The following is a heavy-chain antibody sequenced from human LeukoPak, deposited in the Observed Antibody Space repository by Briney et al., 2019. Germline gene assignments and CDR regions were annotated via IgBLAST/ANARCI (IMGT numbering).Heavy chain of an antibody. J-gene: IGHJ6*03. Sequence: SETLSLTCTVSGGSISRYYWSWIRQPPGKGLEWIGYIYYSGSTNYNPSLKSRVTISVDTSKNQFSLKLSSVTAADTAVYYCARVAGLRFFYMDVWGKGTTVTVSS. CDR2: IYYSGST. CDR1: GGSISRYY. CDR3: ARVAGLRFFYMDV. D-gene: IGHD3-3*01. V-gene: IGHV4-59*01.